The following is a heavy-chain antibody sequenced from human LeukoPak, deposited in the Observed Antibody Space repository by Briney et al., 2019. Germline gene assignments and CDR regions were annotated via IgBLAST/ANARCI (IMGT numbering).Heavy chain of an antibody. CDR2: ISHDGGNK. CDR3: ARGYYGSGSYYNLDY. D-gene: IGHD3-10*01. J-gene: IGHJ4*02. V-gene: IGHV3-30*03. Sequence: PGGSLRLSCAAPGFTLSSYGMHWLRQAPGKGLEWVAVISHDGGNKYYADSVKGRFTISRDNAKNTLYLQMNSLRAEDTAVYYCARGYYGSGSYYNLDYWGQRTLVTVSS. CDR1: GFTLSSYG.